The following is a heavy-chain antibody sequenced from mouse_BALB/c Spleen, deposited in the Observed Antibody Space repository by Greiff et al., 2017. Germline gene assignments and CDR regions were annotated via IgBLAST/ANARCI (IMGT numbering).Heavy chain of an antibody. CDR1: GFNIKDTY. V-gene: IGHV14-3*02. D-gene: IGHD2-1*01. Sequence: VQLQQSGAELVKPGASVKLSCTASGFNIKDTYMHWVKQRPEQGLEWIGRIDPANGNTKYDPKFQGKATITADTSSNTAYLQLSSLTSEDTAVYYCARSDGNYGYFDVWGAGTTVTVSS. CDR2: IDPANGNT. J-gene: IGHJ1*01. CDR3: ARSDGNYGYFDV.